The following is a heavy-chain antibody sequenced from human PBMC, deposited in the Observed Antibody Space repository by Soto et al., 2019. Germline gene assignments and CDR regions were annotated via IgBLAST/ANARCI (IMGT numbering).Heavy chain of an antibody. CDR1: GFTFSSYG. J-gene: IGHJ4*02. CDR3: AKDLQDQWLADY. V-gene: IGHV3-30*18. Sequence: QVQLVESGGGVVQPGRSLRLSCAASGFTFSSYGMHWVRQAPGKGLEWVAVISYDGSNKYYADSVKGRFTISRDNSKNTLYLQMNSLRAEDTAVYYCAKDLQDQWLADYWGKGTLVTVSS. CDR2: ISYDGSNK. D-gene: IGHD6-19*01.